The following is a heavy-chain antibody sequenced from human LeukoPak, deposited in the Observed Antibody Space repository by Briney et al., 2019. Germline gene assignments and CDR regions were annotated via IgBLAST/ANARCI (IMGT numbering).Heavy chain of an antibody. CDR1: GFTFSSYS. V-gene: IGHV3-21*04. D-gene: IGHD2-15*01. CDR2: ISSSSSYI. J-gene: IGHJ4*02. CDR3: AKVRSSLVAAPTLDY. Sequence: PGGSLRLSCAASGFTFSSYSMNWVRQAPGKGLEWVSSISSSSSYIYYADSVKGRFTISRDNAKNSLYLQMNSLRAEDTAVYYCAKVRSSLVAAPTLDYWGQGTLVTVSS.